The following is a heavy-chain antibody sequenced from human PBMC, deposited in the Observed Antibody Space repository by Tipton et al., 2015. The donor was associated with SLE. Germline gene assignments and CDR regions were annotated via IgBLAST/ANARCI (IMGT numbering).Heavy chain of an antibody. Sequence: TLSLTCTVSGGSISSYYWSWIRQPPGKGLEWIGYIYTSGSTNYNPSLTSRVTIAVDTSKNQFSLKLSSVTAADTAVYYCARRAVDYYDSSGFEDYWGQGTLVTVSS. D-gene: IGHD3-22*01. CDR3: ARRAVDYYDSSGFEDY. V-gene: IGHV4-4*08. J-gene: IGHJ4*02. CDR1: GGSISSYY. CDR2: IYTSGST.